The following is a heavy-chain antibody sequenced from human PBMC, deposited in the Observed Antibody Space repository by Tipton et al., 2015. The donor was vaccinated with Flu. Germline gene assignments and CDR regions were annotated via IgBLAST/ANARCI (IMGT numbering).Heavy chain of an antibody. CDR2: ISAYNGNT. D-gene: IGHD3-9*01. CDR1: GYTFTSYG. V-gene: IGHV1-18*01. CDR3: ARGDDYDILTGYSWFDP. Sequence: QLVQSGAEVKKPGASVKVSRKASGYTFTSYGISWVRQAPGQGLEWMGWISAYNGNTNYAQKLQGRVTMTTDTSTSTAYMELRSLSSDDTAVYYCARGDDYDILTGYSWFDPWGQGTLVPVSP. J-gene: IGHJ5*02.